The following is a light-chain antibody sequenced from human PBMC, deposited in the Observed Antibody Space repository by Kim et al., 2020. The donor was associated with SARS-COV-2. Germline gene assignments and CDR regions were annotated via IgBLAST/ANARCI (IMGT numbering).Light chain of an antibody. CDR3: QQRSNWLGT. CDR2: DAS. CDR1: QSVSSY. Sequence: EIVLTQSPATLSLSPGERATLYCRASQSVSSYLAWYQQKPGQAPRLLIYDASNRATGIPARFSGSGSGTDFTLTISSLEPEDFAVYYCQQRSNWLGTFGQGTKLEI. J-gene: IGKJ2*01. V-gene: IGKV3-11*01.